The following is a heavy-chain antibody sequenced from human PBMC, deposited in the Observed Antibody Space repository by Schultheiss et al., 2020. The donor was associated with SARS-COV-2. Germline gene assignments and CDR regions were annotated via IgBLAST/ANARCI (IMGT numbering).Heavy chain of an antibody. CDR1: GGSISSSSYY. V-gene: IGHV4-39*07. J-gene: IGHJ4*02. D-gene: IGHD3-3*01. CDR2: IYTSGST. Sequence: SETLSLTCTVSGGSISSSSYYWGWIRQPPGKGLEWIGRIYTSGSTNYNASLKSRVTMSVDTSKNQFSLKLSSVTAADTAVYYCARDLAIFGVGDYFDYWGQGTLVTVSS. CDR3: ARDLAIFGVGDYFDY.